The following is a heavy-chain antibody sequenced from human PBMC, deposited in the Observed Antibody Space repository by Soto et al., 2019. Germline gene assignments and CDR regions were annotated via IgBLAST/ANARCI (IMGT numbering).Heavy chain of an antibody. CDR2: ISGSDDST. V-gene: IGHV3-23*01. CDR3: AKRSSSFTFDY. J-gene: IGHJ4*02. Sequence: EVQLLESGGGLVQPGESLRLSCAASGFTFSSYAMSWVRQAPGKGLEWVSVISGSDDSTYYADSVKGRFTISRDNSKNTLYLQRNSLRVEDTAIYYCAKRSSSFTFDYWGQGTLVTVSS. D-gene: IGHD3-3*01. CDR1: GFTFSSYA.